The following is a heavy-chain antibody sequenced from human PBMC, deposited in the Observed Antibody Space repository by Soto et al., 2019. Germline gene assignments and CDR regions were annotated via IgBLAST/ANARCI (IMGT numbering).Heavy chain of an antibody. J-gene: IGHJ5*02. CDR1: GGTFSSYA. V-gene: IGHV1-69*06. CDR3: ARLSGYCRSTSCSTHWFDP. D-gene: IGHD2-2*01. Sequence: QVQLVQSGAEVKKPGSSVKVSCKASGGTFSSYAISWVRQAPGQGLEWMGGIIPIFGTANYAQKFQGRVTITADKSTSTAYMELSSLRSEDTAVYYCARLSGYCRSTSCSTHWFDPWGQGTLVTVSS. CDR2: IIPIFGTA.